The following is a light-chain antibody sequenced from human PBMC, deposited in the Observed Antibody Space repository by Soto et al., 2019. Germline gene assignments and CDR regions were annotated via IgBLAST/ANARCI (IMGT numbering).Light chain of an antibody. J-gene: IGKJ1*01. V-gene: IGKV1-39*01. CDR2: AAS. CDR1: QSIGIY. Sequence: DIQMTQSPSSLSASVGDRVTITCRASQSIGIYLDWYQKKPGKAPKLLIHAASSLQCGVPSTFSASGSGTDFALTISSLQPEDFATYYWHQTYANPSTFAQGTKVEVK. CDR3: HQTYANPST.